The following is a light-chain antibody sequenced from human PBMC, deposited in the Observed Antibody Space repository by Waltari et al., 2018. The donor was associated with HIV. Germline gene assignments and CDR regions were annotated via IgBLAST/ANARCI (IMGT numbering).Light chain of an antibody. J-gene: IGLJ2*01. CDR2: QDS. CDR3: QAWDSTHVV. CDR1: KLGDKY. V-gene: IGLV3-1*01. Sequence: SYELTQPPSVSVSPGQTASITCSGDKLGDKYACWYQQKPGQSPVLVIYQDSKRPSGIPDRFSGSNAGNTATLTISGTQAMDEADYYCQAWDSTHVVFGGGTKLTVL.